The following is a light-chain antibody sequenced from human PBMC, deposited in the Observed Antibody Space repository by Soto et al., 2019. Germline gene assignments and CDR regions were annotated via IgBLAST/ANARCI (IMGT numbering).Light chain of an antibody. CDR3: QSYDSSLGAV. CDR2: DNS. Sequence: QSVLTQPPSVSGSPGQRVTISCTGSSSNIGAGYDVHWYQQLPGTAPKLLIYDNSNRPSGVPDRFSGSKSGTSASLAITGLQAEDEADYYCQSYDSSLGAVFGGGTKVTVL. J-gene: IGLJ2*01. CDR1: SSNIGAGYD. V-gene: IGLV1-40*01.